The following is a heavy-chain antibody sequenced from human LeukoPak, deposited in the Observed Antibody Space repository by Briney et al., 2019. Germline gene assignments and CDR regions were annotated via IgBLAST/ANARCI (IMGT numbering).Heavy chain of an antibody. D-gene: IGHD2-21*02. J-gene: IGHJ5*02. CDR3: ASRAIDCYRHSNWFDP. Sequence: GGSLRLSCVASGFTFSRYSMNWVRQAPGKGLEWVSYINCKSDNIYYADSVKGRFTISRDNAKTALYLQINSLRAEDTAVYYCASRAIDCYRHSNWFDPWGQGTLVTVSS. V-gene: IGHV3-48*04. CDR1: GFTFSRYS. CDR2: INCKSDNI.